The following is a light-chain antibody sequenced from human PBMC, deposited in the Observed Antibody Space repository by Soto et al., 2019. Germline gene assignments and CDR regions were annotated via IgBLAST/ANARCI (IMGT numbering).Light chain of an antibody. Sequence: DIQMTQSPSSLCASVGDRVTITCQASQDISNYLNWYQQKPGKAPKLLIYDASNLETGVPSRLSGSGSGTDFTFTIRSLQPEDIATYYCQQYDNLPTFGGGTKVDIK. CDR1: QDISNY. CDR2: DAS. V-gene: IGKV1-33*01. J-gene: IGKJ4*01. CDR3: QQYDNLPT.